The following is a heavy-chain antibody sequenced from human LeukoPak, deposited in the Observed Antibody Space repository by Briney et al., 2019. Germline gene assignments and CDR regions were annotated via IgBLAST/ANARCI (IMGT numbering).Heavy chain of an antibody. Sequence: KPSETLSLTCAVHGGSFSGYYWSWVRQPPGKGLEWIGEIHRSGSTNYNPSLQSRVTISIDRSKNQIALELSSVTAADTAVYYCAREIVGGFNPGAYWGQGTLVTVSS. J-gene: IGHJ4*02. D-gene: IGHD1-14*01. CDR2: IHRSGST. CDR1: GGSFSGYY. CDR3: AREIVGGFNPGAY. V-gene: IGHV4-34*01.